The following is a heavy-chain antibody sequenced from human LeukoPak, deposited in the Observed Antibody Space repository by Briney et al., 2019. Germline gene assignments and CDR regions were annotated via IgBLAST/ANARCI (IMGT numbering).Heavy chain of an antibody. CDR3: ATKTLLWFGELLGKRDY. D-gene: IGHD3-10*01. V-gene: IGHV3-23*01. J-gene: IGHJ4*02. CDR1: GFTFSSYA. CDR2: ISGSGGST. Sequence: GGSLRLSCAASGFTFSSYAMSWVRQAPGKGLEWVSAISGSGGSTYYADSVKGRFTISRDNSKNTLYLQMNSLRAEDTAVYYCATKTLLWFGELLGKRDYWGQGTVVTVSS.